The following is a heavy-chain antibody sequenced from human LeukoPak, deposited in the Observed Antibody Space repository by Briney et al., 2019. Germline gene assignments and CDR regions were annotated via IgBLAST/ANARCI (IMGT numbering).Heavy chain of an antibody. V-gene: IGHV4-31*03. D-gene: IGHD3-22*01. Sequence: SQTLSLTCTVSGGSISSGGYYWSWIRQHPGKGLEWIGYIYYSGSTYYNPSLKSRVTIAVDTSKNQFSLKLSPVTAADTAVYYCARAPYYYDSSGYHFDYWGQGTLVTVSS. CDR2: IYYSGST. CDR1: GGSISSGGYY. J-gene: IGHJ4*02. CDR3: ARAPYYYDSSGYHFDY.